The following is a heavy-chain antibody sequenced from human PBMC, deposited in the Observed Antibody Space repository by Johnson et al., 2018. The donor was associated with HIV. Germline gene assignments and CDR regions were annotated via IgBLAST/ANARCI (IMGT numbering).Heavy chain of an antibody. Sequence: VQLVESGGGVVQPGGSLRLSCAASGFTVSSNYMSWVRQAPGKGLEWVSVIYSGGSTYYADSVQGRFTISRDNSKNTLYLQMNSLRAEDTAVYYCAKDRNGGAFDIWGQGTMVTVSS. D-gene: IGHD1-14*01. J-gene: IGHJ3*02. CDR3: AKDRNGGAFDI. V-gene: IGHV3-66*01. CDR2: IYSGGST. CDR1: GFTVSSNY.